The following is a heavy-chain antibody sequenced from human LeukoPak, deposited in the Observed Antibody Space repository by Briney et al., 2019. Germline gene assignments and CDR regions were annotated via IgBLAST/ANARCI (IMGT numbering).Heavy chain of an antibody. Sequence: SQTLSLTCTVSAGSLSSGGYYWSSLRQHPGTGLEWLGYIYYSGSTYYNPSLKSRVTISVDTSKNQFSLKLSSVTAADTAVYYCARDRQQLVFPYYYYGIDVWGQGTTVTVSS. V-gene: IGHV4-31*03. CDR3: ARDRQQLVFPYYYYGIDV. CDR2: IYYSGST. D-gene: IGHD6-13*01. CDR1: AGSLSSGGYY. J-gene: IGHJ6*02.